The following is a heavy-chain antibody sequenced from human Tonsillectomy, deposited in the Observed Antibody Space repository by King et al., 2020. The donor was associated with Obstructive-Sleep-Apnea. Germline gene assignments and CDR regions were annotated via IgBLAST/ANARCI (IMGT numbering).Heavy chain of an antibody. J-gene: IGHJ5*02. CDR2: IYYSGST. V-gene: IGHV4-39*01. Sequence: QLQESGPGLVKPSETLSLTCTVSGGSISSSSYYWGWIRQPPGKGLEWIGSIYYSGSTYSNPSLKSRVTISVDTSKNQFSLRLSSVTAADTAVYYCARPADSGKFDPWGQGTLVTVSS. CDR3: ARPADSGKFDP. D-gene: IGHD3-10*01. CDR1: GGSISSSSYY.